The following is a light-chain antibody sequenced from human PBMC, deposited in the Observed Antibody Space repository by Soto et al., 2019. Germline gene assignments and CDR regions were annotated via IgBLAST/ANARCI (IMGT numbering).Light chain of an antibody. CDR2: EVT. CDR3: SSYAGSSPLYV. Sequence: SVLTHPASVSGSPGRSITISCTGTSSDVGGYKFVSWYQQHPGKVPKLLIYEVTNRPSGVSNRFSGSKSGNTASLTISGLQAEDEADYYCSSYAGSSPLYVFGTGTKVTVL. V-gene: IGLV2-14*01. CDR1: SSDVGGYKF. J-gene: IGLJ1*01.